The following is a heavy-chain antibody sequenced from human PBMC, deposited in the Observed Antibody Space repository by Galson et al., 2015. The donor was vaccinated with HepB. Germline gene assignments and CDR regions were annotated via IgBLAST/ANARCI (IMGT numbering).Heavy chain of an antibody. CDR3: ARRTDASGNWFGP. D-gene: IGHD3-10*01. Sequence: ETLSLTCRVSGGSISSSSYCWDWIRQPPGKGLEWIGSIYYSGSTYYNPSLKSRVTISVDTSKNHFSLKLSSVTAADTAVYYRARRTDASGNWFGPWGQGTLVTVPS. V-gene: IGHV4-39*02. CDR2: IYYSGST. J-gene: IGHJ5*02. CDR1: GGSISSSSYC.